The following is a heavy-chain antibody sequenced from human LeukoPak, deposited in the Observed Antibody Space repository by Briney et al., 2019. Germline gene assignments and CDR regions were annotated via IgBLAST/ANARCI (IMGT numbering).Heavy chain of an antibody. CDR3: ARARYVNSFYAFDI. CDR1: GDSISSNNYS. V-gene: IGHV4-39*07. J-gene: IGHJ3*02. CDR2: IHYSGST. D-gene: IGHD3-9*01. Sequence: PSETLSLTCTVSGDSISSNNYSWGWIRQPPGKGLEWIGNIHYSGSTYYSPSLKSRVTISVDTSKNQFSLKLSSVTAADTAMYYCARARYVNSFYAFDIWGQGTLVTVSS.